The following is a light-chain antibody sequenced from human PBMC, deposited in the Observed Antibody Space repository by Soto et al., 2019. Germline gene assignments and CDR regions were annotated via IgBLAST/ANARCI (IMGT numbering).Light chain of an antibody. CDR2: DAS. Sequence: VVTQSPGTLSLSLGERATLSCRTSQSVRSRYLAWYQQKPGQAPTLLIYDASSRPGGIPDRFIGSGSGTDFTLTISRLEPEDFAVYYCHQYGDSPYTFGQGTKLEIK. CDR3: HQYGDSPYT. V-gene: IGKV3-20*01. J-gene: IGKJ2*01. CDR1: QSVRSRY.